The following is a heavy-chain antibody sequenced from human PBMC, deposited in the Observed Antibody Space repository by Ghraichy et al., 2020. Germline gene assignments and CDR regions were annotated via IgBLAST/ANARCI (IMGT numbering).Heavy chain of an antibody. J-gene: IGHJ4*02. V-gene: IGHV1-69*13. CDR3: ARVPRYSSSWYTFDY. CDR1: GGTFSSYA. Sequence: SVKVSCKASGGTFSSYAISWVRQAPGQGLEWMGGIIPIFGTANYAQKFQGRVTITADESTSTAYMELSSLRSEDTAVYYCARVPRYSSSWYTFDYWGQGTLVTISS. D-gene: IGHD6-13*01. CDR2: IIPIFGTA.